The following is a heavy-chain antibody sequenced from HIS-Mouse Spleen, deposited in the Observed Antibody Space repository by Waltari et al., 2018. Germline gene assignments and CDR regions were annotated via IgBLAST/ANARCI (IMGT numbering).Heavy chain of an antibody. J-gene: IGHJ4*02. Sequence: QVTLRESGPALVKPTQTLTLTCTFSGFSLSTIAMCVSWIRQPPGKALEWLARIDWDDDKYYSTSLKTRLTISRDTSKNQVVLTMTNMDPLDTATYYCARIAEGYTSGWYAFDYWGQGTLVTVSS. V-gene: IGHV2-70*15. D-gene: IGHD6-19*01. CDR2: IDWDDDK. CDR1: GFSLSTIAMC. CDR3: ARIAEGYTSGWYAFDY.